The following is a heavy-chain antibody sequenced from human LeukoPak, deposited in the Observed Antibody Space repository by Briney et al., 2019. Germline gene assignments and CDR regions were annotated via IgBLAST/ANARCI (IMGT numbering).Heavy chain of an antibody. CDR1: GGSIGSYY. CDR2: MYHSGST. V-gene: IGHV4-59*01. Sequence: SETLSLTCTVSGGSIGSYYWSWIRQPPGKGLEWIGYMYHSGSTKYNPYLTSRVTMSIDTSKNQFSLKLNSVTAADTAMYYCARDHCTSTSCYDAFDIWGQGTMVTVSS. CDR3: ARDHCTSTSCYDAFDI. J-gene: IGHJ3*02. D-gene: IGHD2-2*01.